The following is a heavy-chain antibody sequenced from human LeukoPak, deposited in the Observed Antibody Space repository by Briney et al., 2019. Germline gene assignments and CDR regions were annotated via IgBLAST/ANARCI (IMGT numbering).Heavy chain of an antibody. Sequence: GGSLRRSCTGSGFAFGNYGMTWVRQPPGKGLEWVSAITGSGGTTRYTDSVTGRFTISRDNSGNTLFLQMNSLRAEDTAVYYCAKDPNGDYLGAFDFWGPGTLVTVSS. CDR1: GFAFGNYG. CDR3: AKDPNGDYLGAFDF. CDR2: ITGSGGTT. J-gene: IGHJ3*01. V-gene: IGHV3-23*01. D-gene: IGHD4-17*01.